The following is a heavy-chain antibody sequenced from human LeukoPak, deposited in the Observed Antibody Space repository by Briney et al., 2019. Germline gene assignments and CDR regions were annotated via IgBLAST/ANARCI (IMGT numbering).Heavy chain of an antibody. J-gene: IGHJ4*02. CDR1: GYTFTSYD. CDR3: ARANYGSGSPSLDY. CDR2: MNPNSGNT. V-gene: IGHV1-8*01. Sequence: ASVKVSCKASGYTFTSYDINWVRQATGQGLEWMGWMNPNSGNTGYAQKFQGRVTMTRNTSISTAYMELRSLRSDDTAVYYCARANYGSGSPSLDYWGQGTLVTVSS. D-gene: IGHD3-10*01.